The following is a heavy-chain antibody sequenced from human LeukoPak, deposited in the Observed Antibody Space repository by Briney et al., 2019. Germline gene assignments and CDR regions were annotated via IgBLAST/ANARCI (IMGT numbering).Heavy chain of an antibody. J-gene: IGHJ4*02. V-gene: IGHV4-38-2*02. Sequence: PSETLSLTCTVSGYSISSGYYWGWIRQPPGKGLEWIGSIYHSGTTYYNSSLKSRVSISVDTSKNQFSLKLSSVTAADTAVYYCTRDYDYWGQGALVTVSS. CDR2: IYHSGTT. CDR1: GYSISSGYY. CDR3: TRDYDY.